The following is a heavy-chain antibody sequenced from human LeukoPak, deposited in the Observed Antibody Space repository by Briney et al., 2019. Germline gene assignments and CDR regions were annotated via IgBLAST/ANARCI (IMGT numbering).Heavy chain of an antibody. Sequence: GGSLRLSCAASGFTFSSYAMSWVRQAPGKGLEWVSAISGSGGSTYYADSVKGRFTISRDNSNNTLYLQMNSLRAEDTAVYYCAKALEMATIISYFDYWGQGTLVTVSS. CDR2: ISGSGGST. V-gene: IGHV3-23*01. CDR1: GFTFSSYA. D-gene: IGHD5-24*01. CDR3: AKALEMATIISYFDY. J-gene: IGHJ4*02.